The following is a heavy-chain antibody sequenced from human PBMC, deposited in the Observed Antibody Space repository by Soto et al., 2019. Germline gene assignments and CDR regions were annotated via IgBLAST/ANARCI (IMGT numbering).Heavy chain of an antibody. V-gene: IGHV4-59*08. CDR3: SRRAGAVPGRIDF. CDR1: GDSISSYY. Sequence: HVQLQESGPGLVKPSETLSLICTVSGDSISSYYWSWIRQPPGKGLEWIGFIYYTGSTNYNPSLKSPVTISVDTSKNQLSLNLSSVTAADTSWYYCSRRAGAVPGRIDFWGQGTLVTVSS. CDR2: IYYTGST. D-gene: IGHD6-19*01. J-gene: IGHJ4*02.